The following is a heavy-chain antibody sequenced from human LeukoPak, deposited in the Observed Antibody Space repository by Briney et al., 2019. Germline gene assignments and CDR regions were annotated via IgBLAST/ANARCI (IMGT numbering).Heavy chain of an antibody. CDR2: IYHSGST. V-gene: IGHV4-30-2*01. D-gene: IGHD6-13*01. CDR1: GGSISSGGDS. Sequence: SETLSLTCAVSGGSISSGGDSWSWIRQPPGKGLEWIGYIYHSGSTYYNPSLKSRVTISVDRSKNQFSLKLSSVTAADTAVYYCASLKYSSSWYDYWGQGTLVTVSS. J-gene: IGHJ4*02. CDR3: ASLKYSSSWYDY.